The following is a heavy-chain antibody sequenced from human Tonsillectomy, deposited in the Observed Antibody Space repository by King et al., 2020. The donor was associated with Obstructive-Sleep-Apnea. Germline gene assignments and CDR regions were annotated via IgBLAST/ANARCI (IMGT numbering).Heavy chain of an antibody. J-gene: IGHJ4*02. CDR2: ISANNGTR. CDR3: ARWPPTLWGTVNTSSCDY. D-gene: IGHD4-17*01. CDR1: GYTFTSYG. V-gene: IGHV1-18*01. Sequence: QLVQSGAEVKKPGASVKVSCKASGYTFTSYGISWVRQAPGQGLEWMGWISANNGTRHYAEQLQGRVSMTTDASTSTAYMALRSLRSDDTAVFYCARWPPTLWGTVNTSSCDYWGQGTLVTVSA.